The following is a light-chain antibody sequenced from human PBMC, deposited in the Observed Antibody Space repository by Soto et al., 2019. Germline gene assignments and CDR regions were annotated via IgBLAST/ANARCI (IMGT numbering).Light chain of an antibody. CDR1: QGIGTF. V-gene: IGKV1-17*03. J-gene: IGKJ4*01. CDR2: GTS. CDR3: LQHAGYPFT. Sequence: DIQMTQSPSAMSASVGDRVTITCRASQGIGTFLTWFQQKPGRVPKRLIYGTSSLQNGVPARFSGTGSGTEFTLTIISLQPEDFATYYCLQHAGYPFTFGGGTRVEVK.